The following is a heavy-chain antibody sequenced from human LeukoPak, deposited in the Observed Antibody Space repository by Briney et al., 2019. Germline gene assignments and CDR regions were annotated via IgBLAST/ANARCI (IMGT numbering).Heavy chain of an antibody. CDR3: ARDSHGLLDY. CDR2: INAGNGNT. J-gene: IGHJ4*02. V-gene: IGHV1-3*01. D-gene: IGHD5-24*01. Sequence: GASVKVSCKASGYTFTSYAMHWVRQAPGQRLEWMGWINAGNGNTKYSLKFQGRVTITRDTSASTAYMELSSLRSEDTAVYYCARDSHGLLDYWGQGTLVTVSS. CDR1: GYTFTSYA.